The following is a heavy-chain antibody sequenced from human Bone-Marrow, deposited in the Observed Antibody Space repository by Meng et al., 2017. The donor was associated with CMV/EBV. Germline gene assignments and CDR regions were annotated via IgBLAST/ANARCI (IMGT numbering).Heavy chain of an antibody. J-gene: IGHJ4*02. CDR3: ARDVAGQCLDY. CDR2: ISYDGSNK. D-gene: IGHD5/OR15-5a*01. V-gene: IGHV3-30-3*01. CDR1: GFTFITYT. Sequence: GESLKISCEVSGFTFITYTVHWVRQAPGKGLEWVAVISYDGSNKYYADSVKGRFTISRDNSKNTLYLQMNSLRAEDTAVYYCARDVAGQCLDYWGQGTLVTVSS.